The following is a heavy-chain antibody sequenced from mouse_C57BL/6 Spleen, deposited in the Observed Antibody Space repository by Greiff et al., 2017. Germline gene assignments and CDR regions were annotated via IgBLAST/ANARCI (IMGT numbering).Heavy chain of an antibody. V-gene: IGHV5-16*01. CDR2: INYDGSST. CDR1: GFTFSDYY. J-gene: IGHJ4*01. CDR3: ARGEFITTVVGAMDY. Sequence: EVQRVESEGGLVQPGSSMKLSCTASGFTFSDYYMAWVRQVPEKGLEWVANINYDGSSTYYLDSLKSRFIISRDNAKNILYLQMSSLKSEDTATYYCARGEFITTVVGAMDYWGQGTSVTVSS. D-gene: IGHD1-1*01.